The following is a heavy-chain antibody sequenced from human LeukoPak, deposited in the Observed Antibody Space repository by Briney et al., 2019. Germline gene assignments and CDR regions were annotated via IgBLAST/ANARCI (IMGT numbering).Heavy chain of an antibody. CDR2: ISSSSSYI. CDR1: GFTFSSDS. CDR3: ARGRGRTDYFDY. D-gene: IGHD2-15*01. V-gene: IGHV3-21*01. Sequence: TGGSLSFSCASSGFTFSSDSMNCVRQPPGKGLEWASSISSSSSYIYYADSVKGRFTISRDNAKNSLYLQMNSLRAEDTAVYYCARGRGRTDYFDYWGQGTLVTASS. J-gene: IGHJ4*02.